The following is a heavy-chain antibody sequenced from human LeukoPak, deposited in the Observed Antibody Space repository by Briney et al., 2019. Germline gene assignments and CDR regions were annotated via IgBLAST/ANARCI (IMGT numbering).Heavy chain of an antibody. D-gene: IGHD6-13*01. CDR2: ISAYNGNT. Sequence: ASVKVSCKASGYIFTSYGISWVRQAPGQGLEWMGWISAYNGNTNYAQKLQGRVTMTTGTPTSTAYMELRSLRSDDTAVFYCARAGSSWPYYFDYWGQGTLVTVSS. CDR1: GYIFTSYG. V-gene: IGHV1-18*01. J-gene: IGHJ4*02. CDR3: ARAGSSWPYYFDY.